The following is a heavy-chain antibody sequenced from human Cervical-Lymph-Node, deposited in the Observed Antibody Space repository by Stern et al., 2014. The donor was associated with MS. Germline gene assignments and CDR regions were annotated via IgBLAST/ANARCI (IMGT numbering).Heavy chain of an antibody. J-gene: IGHJ4*02. V-gene: IGHV4-31*03. CDR3: ARGGGGVIVNTRFDS. CDR1: GGSLSFGNYY. CDR2: IYYSGST. D-gene: IGHD3-16*02. Sequence: QVQLQESGPGLVKPSQTLSLTCTVSGGSLSFGNYYWSWIRHHPGKGLEWIGYIYYSGSTYYNPSLKSRVNMSVDTSKNQFSLKLSSVTAADTAVYYCARGGGGVIVNTRFDSWGQGTLVTVSS.